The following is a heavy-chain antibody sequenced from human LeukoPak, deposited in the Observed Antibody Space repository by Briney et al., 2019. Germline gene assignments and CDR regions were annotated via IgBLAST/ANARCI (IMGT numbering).Heavy chain of an antibody. J-gene: IGHJ4*02. V-gene: IGHV3-48*02. CDR1: GFTFSSYS. CDR2: ISSSSSTI. D-gene: IGHD2-15*01. Sequence: GGSLRLSCAASGFTFSSYSMNWVRQAPGKGLEWVSYISSSSSTIYCADSVKGRFTISRDNAKNSLYLQMNGLRDEDTAVYYCARDVEYCSGGSCYYFDYWGQGTLVTVSS. CDR3: ARDVEYCSGGSCYYFDY.